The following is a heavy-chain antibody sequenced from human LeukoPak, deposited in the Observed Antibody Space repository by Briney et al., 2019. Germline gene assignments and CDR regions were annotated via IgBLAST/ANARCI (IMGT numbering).Heavy chain of an antibody. J-gene: IGHJ4*02. CDR3: AREGLGELTLDY. V-gene: IGHV1-18*01. Sequence: GASVKVSCKASGYTFTSYGISWVRQAPGQGLEWMGWISTYNGDTNYAQKLQGRVTMTTDTSTNTAYMKLRSLRSDDTAVYYCAREGLGELTLDYWGQGTLVTVSS. D-gene: IGHD3-16*01. CDR1: GYTFTSYG. CDR2: ISTYNGDT.